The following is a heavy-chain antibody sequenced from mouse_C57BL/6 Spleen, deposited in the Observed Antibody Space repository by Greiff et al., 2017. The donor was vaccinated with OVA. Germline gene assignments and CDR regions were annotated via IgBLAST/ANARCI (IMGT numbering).Heavy chain of an antibody. V-gene: IGHV1-52*01. Sequence: QVQLKRPGAELVRPGSSVKLSCKASGYTFTSYWMHWVKQRPIQGLEWIGNIDPSDSETHYNQKFKDKATLTVDKSSSTAYMQLSSLTSEDSAVYYCAIDGLGQGFDYWGQGTTLTVSS. CDR1: GYTFTSYW. CDR3: AIDGLGQGFDY. CDR2: IDPSDSET. J-gene: IGHJ2*01. D-gene: IGHD4-1*01.